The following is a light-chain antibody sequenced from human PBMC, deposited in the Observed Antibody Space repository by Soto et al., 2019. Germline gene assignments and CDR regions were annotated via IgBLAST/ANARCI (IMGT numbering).Light chain of an antibody. CDR1: QSVSNY. V-gene: IGKV3-15*01. CDR3: QHYGISPHWT. J-gene: IGKJ1*01. Sequence: EILMTQSPATLSVSPGGRATLSCRASQSVSNYLAWYQQIPGQPPRLLIYGASTRATGIPARFSGSGSGTELTLTISSLQSEDFAVYYCQHYGISPHWTLGQRTKVDIK. CDR2: GAS.